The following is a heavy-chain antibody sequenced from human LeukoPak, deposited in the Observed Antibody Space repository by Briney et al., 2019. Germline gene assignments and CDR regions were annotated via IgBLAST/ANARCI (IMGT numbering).Heavy chain of an antibody. CDR3: ASLGSIAAAGFFDY. J-gene: IGHJ4*02. V-gene: IGHV3-23*01. Sequence: GGSLRLSCAASGFTFSSYAMSWVRQAPGKGLGWVSAISGSGGSTYYADSVKGRFTISRDNSKNTLYLQMNSLRAEDTAVYYCASLGSIAAAGFFDYWGQGTLVTVSS. D-gene: IGHD6-13*01. CDR2: ISGSGGST. CDR1: GFTFSSYA.